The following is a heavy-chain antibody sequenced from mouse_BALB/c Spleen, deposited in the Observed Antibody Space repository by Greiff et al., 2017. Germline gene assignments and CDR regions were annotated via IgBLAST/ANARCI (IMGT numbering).Heavy chain of an antibody. J-gene: IGHJ4*01. Sequence: VQLQQSGPGLVKPSQSLSLTCTVTGYSITSDYAWNWIRQFPGNKLEWMGYISYSGSTSYNPSLKSRISITRDTSKNQFFLQLNSVTTEDTATYYCARSSNWGNYYAMDYWGQGTSVTVSS. V-gene: IGHV3-2*02. CDR3: ARSSNWGNYYAMDY. D-gene: IGHD4-1*01. CDR1: GYSITSDYA. CDR2: ISYSGST.